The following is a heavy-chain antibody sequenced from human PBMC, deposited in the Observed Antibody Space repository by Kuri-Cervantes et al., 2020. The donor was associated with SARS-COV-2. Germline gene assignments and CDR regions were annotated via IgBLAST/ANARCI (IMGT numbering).Heavy chain of an antibody. CDR2: INPSGGST. J-gene: IGHJ3*02. Sequence: GGSLRLSCKASGYTFTSYYMHWVRQAPGQGLEWMGIINPSGGSTSYAQKFQGRVTMTRDTSTSTVYMELSSLRSEDTAAYYCASGYSYGFQPHVAFDIWGQGTMVTVSS. CDR1: GYTFTSYY. V-gene: IGHV1-46*01. CDR3: ASGYSYGFQPHVAFDI. D-gene: IGHD5-18*01.